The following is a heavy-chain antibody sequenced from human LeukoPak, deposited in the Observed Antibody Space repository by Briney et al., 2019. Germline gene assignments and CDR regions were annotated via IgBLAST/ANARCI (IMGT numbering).Heavy chain of an antibody. CDR3: ARGSATTTGFAADY. V-gene: IGHV1-2*02. Sequence: ASVKVSCKASGYTFTDYYMHWVRQAPGQGLEWMGWINLNSGATRYAQKFQGGVTMTRDTSITTAYMELSRLRSDDTAVYYCARGSATTTGFAADYWGQGTLVTVSS. J-gene: IGHJ4*02. CDR1: GYTFTDYY. CDR2: INLNSGAT. D-gene: IGHD1/OR15-1a*01.